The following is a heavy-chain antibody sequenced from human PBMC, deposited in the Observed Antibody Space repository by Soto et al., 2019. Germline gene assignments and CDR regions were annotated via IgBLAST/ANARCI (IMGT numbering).Heavy chain of an antibody. V-gene: IGHV4-34*01. Sequence: QVQLQQWGAGLLKPSETLSLTCAVYGGSFSGYYWSWIRQPPGKGLEWIGEINHSGSTNYNPSLKSRVTISVDTSKNQFSLKLSSVTAADTAVYYCARGKKKGNGSSSWLNWFDPWGQGTLVTVSS. D-gene: IGHD6-13*01. CDR3: ARGKKKGNGSSSWLNWFDP. CDR2: INHSGST. CDR1: GGSFSGYY. J-gene: IGHJ5*02.